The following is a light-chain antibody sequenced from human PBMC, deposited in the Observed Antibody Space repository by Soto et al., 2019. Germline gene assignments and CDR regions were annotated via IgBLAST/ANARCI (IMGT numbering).Light chain of an antibody. CDR2: EAS. V-gene: IGKV1-5*03. CDR3: QQYDTYPVT. CDR1: QSISIW. Sequence: DIQMTQSPSTLSASVGDKVTITCRASQSISIWLAWYQQMPGTAPKALVSEASTLESGVPSRFSGSGSGTEFTLTISSLQPDDFATYYCQQYDTYPVTFGGGTKVDIK. J-gene: IGKJ4*01.